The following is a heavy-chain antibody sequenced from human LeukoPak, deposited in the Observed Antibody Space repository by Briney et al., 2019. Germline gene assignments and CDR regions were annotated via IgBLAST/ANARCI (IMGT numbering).Heavy chain of an antibody. J-gene: IGHJ4*02. CDR3: ARDVWGLAAAGTGPDY. D-gene: IGHD6-13*01. CDR1: GFTFSSYS. V-gene: IGHV3-21*01. Sequence: GGSLRLSCAASGFTFSSYSMNWVRQAPGKGLEWVSSISSSSSYIYYADSVKGRFTISRDNAKNSLYLQMNSLRAEDTAVYYCARDVWGLAAAGTGPDYWGQGTLVTVSS. CDR2: ISSSSSYI.